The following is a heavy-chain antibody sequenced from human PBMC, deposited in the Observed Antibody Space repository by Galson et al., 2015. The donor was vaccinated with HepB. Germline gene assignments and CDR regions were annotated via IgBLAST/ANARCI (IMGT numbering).Heavy chain of an antibody. V-gene: IGHV3-74*03. CDR2: INTDGRIT. Sequence: SLRLSCAASGFTFSSYWMYWVRQAPGKGPVWVSYINTDGRITTYADSVKGRLTVSRDNAKNTLYLQMNSLRAEDTAVYYCVREGYGDSSFDYWGQGTLVTVSS. CDR3: VREGYGDSSFDY. D-gene: IGHD4-17*01. J-gene: IGHJ4*02. CDR1: GFTFSSYW.